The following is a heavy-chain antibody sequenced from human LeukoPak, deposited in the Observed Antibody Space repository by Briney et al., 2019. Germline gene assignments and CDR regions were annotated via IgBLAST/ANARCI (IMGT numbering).Heavy chain of an antibody. V-gene: IGHV3-53*01. CDR2: IYSGGST. D-gene: IGHD3-22*01. CDR3: ASPIDSSGYTGFDY. J-gene: IGHJ4*02. Sequence: PGGSLRLSCAASGFTVSINYMSCVRQAPGRGLECVSVIYSGGSTYYADSVKGRFTISRDNSKNMLYLQMNSMRAEDTAVYYCASPIDSSGYTGFDYWGQGTLVTVSS. CDR1: GFTVSINY.